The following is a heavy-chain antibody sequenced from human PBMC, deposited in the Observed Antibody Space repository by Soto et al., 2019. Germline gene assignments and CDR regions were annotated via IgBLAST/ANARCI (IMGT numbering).Heavy chain of an antibody. CDR3: AQHDWFDP. CDR2: IYSGGST. CDR1: GFTVSSHY. Sequence: EVQLVESGGGLVQPGGSLRLSCVVSGFTVSSHYMSWVRQAPGKGLEWVSVIYSGGSTYYADSVKGRFTISRDSSKNTLYLKMNSLRAEDTAVYYCAQHDWFDPWGQGTLVTVSS. J-gene: IGHJ5*02. V-gene: IGHV3-66*04.